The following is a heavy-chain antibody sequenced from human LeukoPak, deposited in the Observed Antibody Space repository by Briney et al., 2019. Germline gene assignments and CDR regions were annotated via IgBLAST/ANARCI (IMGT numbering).Heavy chain of an antibody. D-gene: IGHD2-2*02. CDR1: GYTFTSYF. J-gene: IGHJ4*02. CDR2: ISAYNGNT. Sequence: GASVKVSCKASGYTFTSYFIHWVRQAPGQGLEWMGWISAYNGNTNYAQKLQGRVTMTTDTSTSTAYMELRSLRSDDTAVYYCAFSQNYCSSTSCYTQGDYWGQGTLVTVSS. CDR3: AFSQNYCSSTSCYTQGDY. V-gene: IGHV1-18*04.